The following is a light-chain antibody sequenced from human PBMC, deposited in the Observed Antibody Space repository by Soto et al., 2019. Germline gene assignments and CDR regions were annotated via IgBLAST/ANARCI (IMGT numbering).Light chain of an antibody. CDR1: SSEVGGYNY. Sequence: QSALTQPPSASGSPGQSVTISCTGTSSEVGGYNYVSWYQQHPGKAPKVMIYEVSERPSGVPDRFSGSKSGNTASLTVSGLQAEDEADYYCSSYAGSNNVVFGGGTKLTVL. CDR2: EVS. V-gene: IGLV2-8*01. J-gene: IGLJ3*02. CDR3: SSYAGSNNVV.